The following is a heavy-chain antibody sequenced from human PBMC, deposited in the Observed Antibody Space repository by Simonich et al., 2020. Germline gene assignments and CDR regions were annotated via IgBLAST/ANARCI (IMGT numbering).Heavy chain of an antibody. J-gene: IGHJ3*02. CDR3: ARGRLTGDKGAFDI. V-gene: IGHV1-2*02. CDR2: INPNRGGT. CDR1: GSTFTGYY. D-gene: IGHD7-27*01. Sequence: QVQLVQSGAEVKKPGASVKVSCKASGSTFTGYYMHWVRQAPGQGLEWMGWINPNRGGTNYAKKFQGRVTMTRDTSISTAYMERSRLRSDDTAVYYCARGRLTGDKGAFDIWGQGTMVTVSS.